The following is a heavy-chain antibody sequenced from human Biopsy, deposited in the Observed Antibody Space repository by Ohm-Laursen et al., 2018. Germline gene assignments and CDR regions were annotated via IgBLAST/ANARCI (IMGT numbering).Heavy chain of an antibody. CDR2: IVPLFETT. CDR1: GYNFDIYP. Sequence: SVKVSCKTSGYNFDIYPLFWVRQAPGQGFEWMGGIVPLFETTDSAQKFQGRVTITADRSTTTAYIELSGLTSEDTAIYFCAKAGQTSGEYVVPRHFDSWGQGTRVTVSS. J-gene: IGHJ4*02. D-gene: IGHD2-15*01. CDR3: AKAGQTSGEYVVPRHFDS. V-gene: IGHV1-69*06.